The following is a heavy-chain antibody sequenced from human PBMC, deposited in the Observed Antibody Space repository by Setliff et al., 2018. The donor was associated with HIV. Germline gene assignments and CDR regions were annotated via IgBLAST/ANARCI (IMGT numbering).Heavy chain of an antibody. D-gene: IGHD7-27*01. J-gene: IGHJ6*03. V-gene: IGHV4-59*11. CDR3: ASTSMGMTRKPIWYYHMDV. CDR2: VYSTGST. CDR1: GGSIENLY. Sequence: SETLSLTCTVSGGSIENLYWTWIRQPSGRGLEWIGYVYSTGSTKYNPSLKSRATMSDDTSKNQISLTLTSVSAADTAVYYCASTSMGMTRKPIWYYHMDVWGQGITVTVSS.